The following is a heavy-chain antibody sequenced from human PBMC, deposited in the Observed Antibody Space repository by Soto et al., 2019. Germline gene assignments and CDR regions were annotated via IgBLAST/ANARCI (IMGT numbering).Heavy chain of an antibody. CDR2: IYHTGTT. Sequence: PSETLSLTCSVSGGSISSIDYFWSWIRQPPGKGLEWIGFIYHTGTTYYNPSLRSRVTISIDTSKSQFSMKLNSVTAADTAVYYCARVMAAMQNWLDPWGHGTLVTVSS. J-gene: IGHJ5*02. V-gene: IGHV4-30-4*01. CDR1: GGSISSIDYF. CDR3: ARVMAAMQNWLDP. D-gene: IGHD2-2*01.